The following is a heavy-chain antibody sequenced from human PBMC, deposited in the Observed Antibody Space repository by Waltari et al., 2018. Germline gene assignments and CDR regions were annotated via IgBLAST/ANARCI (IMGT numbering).Heavy chain of an antibody. J-gene: IGHJ4*02. Sequence: QLQLQESGPGLVKPSETLSLTCTVSGGSISSSSYYWGWIRQPPGKGLEWIGSIYYSGSTYYNPSLKSRVTISVDTSKNQFSLKLSSVTAADTAVYYCARCGILTGYNFDYWGQGTLVTVSS. V-gene: IGHV4-39*01. CDR3: ARCGILTGYNFDY. CDR2: IYYSGST. D-gene: IGHD3-9*01. CDR1: GGSISSSSYY.